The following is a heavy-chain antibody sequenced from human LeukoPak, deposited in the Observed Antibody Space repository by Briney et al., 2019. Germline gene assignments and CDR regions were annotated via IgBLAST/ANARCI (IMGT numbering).Heavy chain of an antibody. Sequence: SETLSLTCTVSGGSISLYYWSWIRQPPGKGLEWIGYFYDTRSPKYNPSPERRVTISVDMSRNQFSLNLTSVTAADTAVYYCARGRGSLTYWGQGTLATVSS. D-gene: IGHD3-10*01. V-gene: IGHV4-59*01. CDR2: FYDTRSP. CDR3: ARGRGSLTY. J-gene: IGHJ4*02. CDR1: GGSISLYY.